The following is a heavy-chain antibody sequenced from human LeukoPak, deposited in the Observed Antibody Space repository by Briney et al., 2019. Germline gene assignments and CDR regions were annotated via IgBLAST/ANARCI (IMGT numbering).Heavy chain of an antibody. V-gene: IGHV4-34*01. Sequence: SETLSLTWAVYGGSFSGYYWSWIRQPPGKGLEWIGEINHSGSTNYNPSLKSRVTISVDTSKKQFSLRLSSVTAADTAVYYCARYAVVRGDNWFDPWGQGTLVTVSS. CDR1: GGSFSGYY. D-gene: IGHD3-10*01. CDR2: INHSGST. J-gene: IGHJ5*02. CDR3: ARYAVVRGDNWFDP.